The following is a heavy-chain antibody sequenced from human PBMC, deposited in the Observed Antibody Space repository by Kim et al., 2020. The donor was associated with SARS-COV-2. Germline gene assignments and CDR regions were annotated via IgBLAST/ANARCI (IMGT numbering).Heavy chain of an antibody. CDR2: ISSSSSYI. D-gene: IGHD3-9*01. CDR3: ARGEFNYDILTGYYFSRGDAFDI. Sequence: GGSLRLSCAASGFTFSSYSMNWVRQAPGKGLEWVSSISSSSSYIYYSDSVTGRFTISRDYAKYSLYLQMNSLRAEDTAVYYCARGEFNYDILTGYYFSRGDAFDIWGQGTMVTVSS. V-gene: IGHV3-21*01. CDR1: GFTFSSYS. J-gene: IGHJ3*02.